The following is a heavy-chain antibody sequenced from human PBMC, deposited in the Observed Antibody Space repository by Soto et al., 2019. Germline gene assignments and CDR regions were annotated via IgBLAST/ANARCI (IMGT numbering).Heavy chain of an antibody. CDR1: GGSITSGAYY. V-gene: IGHV4-31*11. D-gene: IGHD3-22*01. J-gene: IGHJ5*02. Sequence: PSETLSLTCAVSGGSITSGAYYWTWIRQHPGKGLEWIAYIHYSCRTYYNPSLKSRVTISVDTSNNQFSLKLSSVTAADTAVYYCARYYFDSSGYSNCFDPWGQGTLVTVSS. CDR2: IHYSCRT. CDR3: ARYYFDSSGYSNCFDP.